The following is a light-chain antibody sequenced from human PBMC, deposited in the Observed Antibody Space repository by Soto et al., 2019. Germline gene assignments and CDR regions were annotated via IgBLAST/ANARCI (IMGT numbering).Light chain of an antibody. V-gene: IGKV1-5*03. CDR3: QQYNSRFT. J-gene: IGKJ3*01. CDR2: KAS. CDR1: QSISTW. Sequence: DIQMTQSPSTLSASVGDRVTITCRASQSISTWLAWYQQKPGKAPKLLIYKASSLESGLPSRFSGSGSGTEFPLTISSLHPDDFATYYCQQYNSRFTFGPGTTVDVK.